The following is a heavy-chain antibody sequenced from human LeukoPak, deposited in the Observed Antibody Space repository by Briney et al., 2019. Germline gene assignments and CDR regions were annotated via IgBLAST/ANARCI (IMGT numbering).Heavy chain of an antibody. Sequence: GGSLRLSCAASGFTFSSAAMTWVRQAPGKGLEWVSTITGSDDRTYYADSVKGRFTISRDNAKNTLYLQMNSLRAEDTAVYYCARANYDILTGYQYYFDYWGQGTLVTVSS. V-gene: IGHV3-23*01. CDR1: GFTFSSAA. J-gene: IGHJ4*02. CDR2: ITGSDDRT. CDR3: ARANYDILTGYQYYFDY. D-gene: IGHD3-9*01.